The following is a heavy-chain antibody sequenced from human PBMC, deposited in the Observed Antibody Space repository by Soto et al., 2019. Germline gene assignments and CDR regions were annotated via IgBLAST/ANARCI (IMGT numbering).Heavy chain of an antibody. D-gene: IGHD3-9*01. J-gene: IGHJ4*02. Sequence: EVQLVESGGGLVQPGRSLRLSCAASGFTFDDYAMHWVRQAPGKGLEWVSGISWNSGSIGYADSVKGRFTISRDNAKNSLYLQMNSLRAEDTALYYCAKGCYDILTGCFDYWGQGTLVTVSS. CDR3: AKGCYDILTGCFDY. V-gene: IGHV3-9*01. CDR2: ISWNSGSI. CDR1: GFTFDDYA.